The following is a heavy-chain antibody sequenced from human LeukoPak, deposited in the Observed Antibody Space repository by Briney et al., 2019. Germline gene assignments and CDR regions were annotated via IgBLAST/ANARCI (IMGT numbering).Heavy chain of an antibody. CDR1: GGSISSGGYS. V-gene: IGHV4-30-2*01. CDR2: IYHSGST. J-gene: IGHJ2*01. D-gene: IGHD6-19*01. Sequence: SETLSLTCAVSGGSISSGGYSWSWIRQPPGKGLEWIGYIYHSGSTYYNPSLKSRVTISVDRSKNQFSLKLSSVTAADTAVYYCARAVAGRPWYFDLWGCGTLVTVSS. CDR3: ARAVAGRPWYFDL.